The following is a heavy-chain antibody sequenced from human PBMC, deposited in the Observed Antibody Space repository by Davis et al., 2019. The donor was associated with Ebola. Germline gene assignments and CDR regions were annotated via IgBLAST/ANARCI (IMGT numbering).Heavy chain of an antibody. V-gene: IGHV3-23*01. CDR2: ISGSGGST. J-gene: IGHJ4*02. CDR3: AKYYDSSGYVGG. Sequence: PGGSLRLSCAASGFTFSSYSMSWVRQAPGKGLEWVSAISGSGGSTYYADSVKGRFTISRDNSKNTLYLQMNSLRAEDTAVYYCAKYYDSSGYVGGWGQGTLVTVSS. D-gene: IGHD3-22*01. CDR1: GFTFSSYS.